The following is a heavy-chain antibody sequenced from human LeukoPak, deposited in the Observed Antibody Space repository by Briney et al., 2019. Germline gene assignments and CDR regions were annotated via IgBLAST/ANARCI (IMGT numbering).Heavy chain of an antibody. Sequence: PGRSLRLSCAASGFTFSNYGLHCVRQAPGKGLEWVAGIPEDGINQYYADSVKGRFTISRDNSNNTLFLHMNSLRPEDTAVYYCARDRETTSSGTFDYWGQGALVIVSS. J-gene: IGHJ4*02. V-gene: IGHV3-30*03. D-gene: IGHD1-14*01. CDR1: GFTFSNYG. CDR3: ARDRETTSSGTFDY. CDR2: IPEDGINQ.